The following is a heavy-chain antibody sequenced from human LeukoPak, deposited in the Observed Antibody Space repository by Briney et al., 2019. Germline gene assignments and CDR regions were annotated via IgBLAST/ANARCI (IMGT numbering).Heavy chain of an antibody. CDR3: ARGRGAAAGTRPGNWFDP. CDR2: IIPIFGTA. J-gene: IGHJ5*02. D-gene: IGHD6-13*01. Sequence: SVKVSCKASRGTFSSYAISWVRQAPGQGLEWMGGIIPIFGTANYAQKFQGRVTITSDESTSTAYMELSSLRSEDTAVYYCARGRGAAAGTRPGNWFDPWGQGTLVTVSS. CDR1: RGTFSSYA. V-gene: IGHV1-69*13.